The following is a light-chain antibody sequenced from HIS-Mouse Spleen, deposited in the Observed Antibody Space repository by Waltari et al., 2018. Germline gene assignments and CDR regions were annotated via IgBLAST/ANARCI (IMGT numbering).Light chain of an antibody. J-gene: IGLJ2*01. CDR1: ALPKQY. CDR2: KDS. CDR3: QSADSSGTYSVV. Sequence: SYELIQPPSVSVSPGQTARIPCPGDALPKQYAYWSQQKPGQAPVLVIYKDSERPSGIPERFSGSSSGTTVTLTISGVQAEDEADYYCQSADSSGTYSVVFGGGTKLTVL. V-gene: IGLV3-25*03.